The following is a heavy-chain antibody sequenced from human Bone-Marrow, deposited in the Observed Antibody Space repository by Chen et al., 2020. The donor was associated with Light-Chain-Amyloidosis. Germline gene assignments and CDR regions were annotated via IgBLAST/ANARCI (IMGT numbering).Heavy chain of an antibody. D-gene: IGHD6-6*01. Sequence: EVQLVESGGGLVQPGRFLRLPCAVSGFTFDDYAMHWVRQAPGKGLEWVSGISWNSGSIGYADSVKGRFTISRDNAKNSLYLQMNSLRAEDMALYYCAKDPLHSSSGAFDIWGQGTMVTVSS. CDR2: ISWNSGSI. J-gene: IGHJ3*02. CDR3: AKDPLHSSSGAFDI. CDR1: GFTFDDYA. V-gene: IGHV3-9*03.